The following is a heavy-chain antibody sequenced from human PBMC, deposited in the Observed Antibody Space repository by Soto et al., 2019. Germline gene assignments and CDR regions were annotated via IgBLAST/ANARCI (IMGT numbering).Heavy chain of an antibody. D-gene: IGHD2-15*01. V-gene: IGHV3-23*01. CDR2: ISFSDGGT. Sequence: PGGSLRLSCAASGFTFSSYAMTWVRQAPGKGLEWVSSISFSDGGTYYADSVKGRLTISRDNSKNTLFLQMNSLRVEDTAVYYCVKDDRILGRRYFDLWGRRTLVTVSS. CDR1: GFTFSSYA. J-gene: IGHJ2*01. CDR3: VKDDRILGRRYFDL.